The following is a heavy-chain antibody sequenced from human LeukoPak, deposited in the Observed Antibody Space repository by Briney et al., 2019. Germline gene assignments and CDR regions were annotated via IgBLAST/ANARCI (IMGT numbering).Heavy chain of an antibody. CDR3: ARATYGDYVFDY. D-gene: IGHD4-17*01. CDR1: GGSISSGSYY. CDR2: IYTSGST. Sequence: SQTLSLTRTVSGGSISSGSYYWSWIRQPAGKGLEWIGRIYTSGSTNYNPSLKSRVTISVDTSKNQFSLKLSSVTAADTAVYYCARATYGDYVFDYWGQGTLVTVSS. V-gene: IGHV4-61*02. J-gene: IGHJ4*02.